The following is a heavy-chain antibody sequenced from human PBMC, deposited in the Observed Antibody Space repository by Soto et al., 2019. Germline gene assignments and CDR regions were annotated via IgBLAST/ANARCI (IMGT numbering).Heavy chain of an antibody. J-gene: IGHJ4*02. V-gene: IGHV3-23*01. CDR3: AKPPRRDGSNNFRYFDY. Sequence: PGESLKISCAASGFTFSSYAMSWVRQAPGKGLEWVSAISGSGGSTYYADSVKGRFTISRDNSKNTLYLQMNSLRAEDTAVYYCAKPPRRDGSNNFRYFDYWGQGTLVTVSS. D-gene: IGHD3-3*01. CDR2: ISGSGGST. CDR1: GFTFSSYA.